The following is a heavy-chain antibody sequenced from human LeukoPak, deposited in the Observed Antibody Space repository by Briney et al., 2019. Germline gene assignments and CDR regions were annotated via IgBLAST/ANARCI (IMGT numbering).Heavy chain of an antibody. V-gene: IGHV1-8*01. CDR3: ARGQDQYYDFWSGYPGTVDY. Sequence: ASVKVSCKASGYTFTSYDINWVRQATGQGLEWMGWMNPNSGNTGYAQKFQGRVTMTRDTSTSTVYMELSSLRSEDTAVYYCARGQDQYYDFWSGYPGTVDYWGQGTLVTVSS. J-gene: IGHJ4*02. D-gene: IGHD3-3*01. CDR1: GYTFTSYD. CDR2: MNPNSGNT.